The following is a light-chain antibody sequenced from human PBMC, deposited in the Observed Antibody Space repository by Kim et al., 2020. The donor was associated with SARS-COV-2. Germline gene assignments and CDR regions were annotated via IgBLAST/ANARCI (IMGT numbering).Light chain of an antibody. CDR1: SLRSYY. CDR3: NSRDSNDNVV. CDR2: GKN. J-gene: IGLJ2*01. V-gene: IGLV3-19*01. Sequence: VDSGQKVRIKCQGDSLRSYYATWYQQKPGQAPIIVIYGKNNRPSGIPDRFSGSSSGNTASLTITGTQAGDEADYYCNSRDSNDNVVFGGGTQLTVL.